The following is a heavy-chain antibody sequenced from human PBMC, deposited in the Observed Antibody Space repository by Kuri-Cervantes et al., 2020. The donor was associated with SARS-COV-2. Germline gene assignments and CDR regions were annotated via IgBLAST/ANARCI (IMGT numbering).Heavy chain of an antibody. CDR2: ISGSGGST. V-gene: IGHV3-23*01. Sequence: GGSLRLSCAASGFTFSSYAMSWVRQAPGKGLEWVSAISGSGGSTYYADSVKGRFTISRDNSKNTLYLQMNSLRAEDTAVYYCARMLGSSSYLGYYYYPYMDVWGKGTTVTVSS. J-gene: IGHJ6*03. CDR3: ARMLGSSSYLGYYYYPYMDV. CDR1: GFTFSSYA. D-gene: IGHD6-6*01.